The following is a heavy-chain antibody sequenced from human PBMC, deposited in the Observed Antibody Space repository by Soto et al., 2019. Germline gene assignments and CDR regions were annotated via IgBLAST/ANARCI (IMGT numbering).Heavy chain of an antibody. CDR1: GYTFTSYD. CDR3: ARSGEYQLLWDDAFDI. D-gene: IGHD2-2*01. CDR2: MNPNSGNT. Sequence: GASVKASCKASGYTFTSYDINWVRQATGQGLEWMGWMNPNSGNTGYAQKFQGRVTMTRNTSISTAYMELSSLRSEDTAVYYCARSGEYQLLWDDAFDIWGQGTMVTVSS. J-gene: IGHJ3*02. V-gene: IGHV1-8*01.